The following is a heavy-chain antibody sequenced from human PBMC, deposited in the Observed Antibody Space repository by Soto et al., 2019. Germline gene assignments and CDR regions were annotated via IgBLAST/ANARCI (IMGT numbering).Heavy chain of an antibody. J-gene: IGHJ4*02. CDR2: MNPNSGNA. CDR1: GYTFISYD. D-gene: IGHD3-10*01. Sequence: QVQLVQSGTEVKEPGASVKVSCKASGYTFISYDINWVRQASGQGLEWMGWMNPNSGNAGYVQKFQGRGTMTRNTSISTAYMELSSLRSEDTAIYYCARMWVGTMVIDSWGQGTLVTVSS. CDR3: ARMWVGTMVIDS. V-gene: IGHV1-8*01.